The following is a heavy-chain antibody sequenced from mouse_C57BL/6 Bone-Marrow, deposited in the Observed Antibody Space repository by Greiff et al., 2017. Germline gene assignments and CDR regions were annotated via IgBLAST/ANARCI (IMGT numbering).Heavy chain of an antibody. J-gene: IGHJ2*01. V-gene: IGHV14-4*01. D-gene: IGHD2-1*01. CDR3: TSIYYGNGY. CDR2: IDPENGDT. Sequence: VQLQQSGAELVRPGASVKLSCTASGFNIKDDYMHWVKQRPEQGLEWIGWIDPENGDTESASKFQGKATITADTSSNTAYLQLSSLTSEDTAVYYCTSIYYGNGYWGQGTTLTVSS. CDR1: GFNIKDDY.